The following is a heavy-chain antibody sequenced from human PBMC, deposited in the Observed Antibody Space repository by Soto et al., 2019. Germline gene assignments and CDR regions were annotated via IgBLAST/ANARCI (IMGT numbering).Heavy chain of an antibody. CDR2: IWDDGSNK. J-gene: IGHJ4*02. Sequence: QVQLVESGGGVVQPGRSLRLSCAASGFTFSSYGMHWVRQAPGKGLEWVAVIWDDGSNKYYADSVKGRFTISRDNSKNTRYLQMNSRRAEDTAVYYCARDRYSSGWYDLDYWGQGTLVTVSS. V-gene: IGHV3-33*01. CDR1: GFTFSSYG. D-gene: IGHD6-19*01. CDR3: ARDRYSSGWYDLDY.